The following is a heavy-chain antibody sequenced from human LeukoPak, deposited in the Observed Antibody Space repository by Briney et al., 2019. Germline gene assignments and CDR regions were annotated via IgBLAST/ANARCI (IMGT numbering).Heavy chain of an antibody. CDR2: ISWNSGSI. CDR3: AKDIYYDSSGYYSESGYFDY. Sequence: PGGSLRLSCAASGFTFDDYAMHWVRQAPGKGLEWVSGISWNSGSIGYADSVKGQFTISRDNAKNSLYLQMNSLRAEDTALYYCAKDIYYDSSGYYSESGYFDYWGQGTLVTVSS. J-gene: IGHJ4*02. CDR1: GFTFDDYA. V-gene: IGHV3-9*01. D-gene: IGHD3-22*01.